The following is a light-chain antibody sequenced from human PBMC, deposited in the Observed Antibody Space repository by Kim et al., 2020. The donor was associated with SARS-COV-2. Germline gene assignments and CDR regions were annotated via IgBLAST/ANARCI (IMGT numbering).Light chain of an antibody. Sequence: VALGRTVRLTHQESSLISYSATWYQPNPGQAPIFVIYGKNNRPAGLPHRFSCASAENTASLTITATQAGGEADVYCNSQHSNDNVVFGGGTQLTVL. CDR2: GKN. CDR3: NSQHSNDNVV. V-gene: IGLV3-19*01. CDR1: SLISYS. J-gene: IGLJ2*01.